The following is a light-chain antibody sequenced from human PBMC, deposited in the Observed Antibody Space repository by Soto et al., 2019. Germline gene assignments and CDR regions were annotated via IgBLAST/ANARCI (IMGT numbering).Light chain of an antibody. CDR1: QGISS. CDR2: AAS. V-gene: IGKV1-9*01. J-gene: IGKJ4*01. Sequence: DIQLTQSPSFLSASVGDRVTITCRASQGISSLAWYQQKPGKAPKLLIYAASTLQSGVPSRFSGSGSGTEFTLTISSLQPEDFATYYCQQLNSYPLFGGGTKVEIK. CDR3: QQLNSYPL.